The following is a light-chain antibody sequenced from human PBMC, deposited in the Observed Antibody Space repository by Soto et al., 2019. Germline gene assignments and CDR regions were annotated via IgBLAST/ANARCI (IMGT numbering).Light chain of an antibody. Sequence: EIVLTQSPGTLSLSPGERATLSCRASQSFSGTYLAWYQQKPGQAPRLLIYAASTRATGIPDRFSGSGSGTDFTLTISRLAPEDFAVYYCQQYGSSPRITFGQGTRLEIK. CDR1: QSFSGTY. CDR3: QQYGSSPRIT. V-gene: IGKV3-20*01. J-gene: IGKJ5*01. CDR2: AAS.